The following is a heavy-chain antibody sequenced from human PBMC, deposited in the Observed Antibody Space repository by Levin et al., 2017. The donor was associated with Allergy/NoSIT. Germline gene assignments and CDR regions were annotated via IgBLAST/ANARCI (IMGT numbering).Heavy chain of an antibody. CDR2: IYYSGST. CDR1: GGSISSYY. V-gene: IGHV4-59*08. J-gene: IGHJ4*02. D-gene: IGHD5-18*01. Sequence: KAGGSLRLSCTVSGGSISSYYWSWIRQPPGKGLEWIGYIYYSGSTNYNPSLKSRVTISVDTSKNQFSLKLSSVTAADTAVYYCARQGQQLWTYFDYWGQGTLVTVSS. CDR3: ARQGQQLWTYFDY.